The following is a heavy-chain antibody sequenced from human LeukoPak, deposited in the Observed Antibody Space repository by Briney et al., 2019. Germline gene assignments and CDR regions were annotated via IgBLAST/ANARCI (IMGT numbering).Heavy chain of an antibody. CDR2: IYTSGST. D-gene: IGHD6-19*01. Sequence: SETLSLTCTVSGGSISSGSYYWSWIRQPAGKGLEWIGRIYTSGSTNYNPSLKSRVTISVDTSKNQFSLKLSSVTAADTAVYYCARGGSGWDFEAPQPLVDYWGQGTLVTVSS. J-gene: IGHJ4*02. V-gene: IGHV4-61*02. CDR1: GGSISSGSYY. CDR3: ARGGSGWDFEAPQPLVDY.